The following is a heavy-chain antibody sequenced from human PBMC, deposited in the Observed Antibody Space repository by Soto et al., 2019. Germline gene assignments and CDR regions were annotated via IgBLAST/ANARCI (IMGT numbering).Heavy chain of an antibody. CDR2: IWYDGSNK. CDR1: GFTFSSYG. V-gene: IGHV3-33*01. Sequence: GGSLRLSCAASGFTFSSYGMHWVRQAPGKGLEWVAVIWYDGSNKYYADSVKGRFTISRDNSKNTLYLQMNSLRAEDTAVYYCARSDYDFWSDYSKSYYYYGMDVWGQGITVTVSS. CDR3: ARSDYDFWSDYSKSYYYYGMDV. D-gene: IGHD3-3*01. J-gene: IGHJ6*02.